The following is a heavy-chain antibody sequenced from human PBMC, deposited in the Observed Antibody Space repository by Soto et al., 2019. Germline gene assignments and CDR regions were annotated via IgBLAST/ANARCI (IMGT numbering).Heavy chain of an antibody. Sequence: PSETLSLTCAVYVGSFSGYYWSWFRQPPGKGLEWIGEIDHSGSTNYNPSLKSRVTILVDPSKNQFSLKLSSVTAADTAVYYCAAGGGLPRYYWGQGTLVTVSS. D-gene: IGHD5-12*01. CDR2: IDHSGST. CDR3: AAGGGLPRYY. J-gene: IGHJ4*02. V-gene: IGHV4-34*01. CDR1: VGSFSGYY.